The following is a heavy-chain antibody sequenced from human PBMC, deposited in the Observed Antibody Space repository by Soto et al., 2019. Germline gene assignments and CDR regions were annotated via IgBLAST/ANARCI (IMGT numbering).Heavy chain of an antibody. CDR2: IYYSGST. D-gene: IGHD2-2*01. Sequence: TLSLTCTVSGGSISSGGYYWSWIRQHPGKGLEWIGYIYYSGSTYYNPSLKSRVTISVGTSKNQFSLKLSSVTAADTAVYYCARGKDIVVVSPNWFDPWGQGTLVTVSS. J-gene: IGHJ5*02. V-gene: IGHV4-31*03. CDR1: GGSISSGGYY. CDR3: ARGKDIVVVSPNWFDP.